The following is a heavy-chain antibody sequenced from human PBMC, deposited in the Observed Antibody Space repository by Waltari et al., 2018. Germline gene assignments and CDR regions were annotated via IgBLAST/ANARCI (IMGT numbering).Heavy chain of an antibody. D-gene: IGHD1-26*01. CDR2: IYYSGST. J-gene: IGHJ4*02. CDR3: ARGSGRIDY. Sequence: QLQLQESGPGLVKPSETLSLTCTVSGGSISSHYWSWIRQPPGKGLEWIGYIYYSGSTNYNPSLKSRVTISVDTSKNQFSLKLSSVTAADTAVYYCARGSGRIDYWGQGTLVTVSS. CDR1: GGSISSHY. V-gene: IGHV4-59*11.